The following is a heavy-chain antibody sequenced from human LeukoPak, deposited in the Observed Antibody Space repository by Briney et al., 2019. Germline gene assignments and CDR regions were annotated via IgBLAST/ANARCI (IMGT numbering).Heavy chain of an antibody. CDR3: ARRIAAAGTGGYYFDY. J-gene: IGHJ4*02. CDR1: CGPISSYY. V-gene: IGHV4-59*08. D-gene: IGHD6-13*01. Sequence: SETLSLTCTVSCGPISSYYWSWIRQPPGKGLEWIGYIYYSGSTNYNPSLKSRVTISVDTSKNQFSLKLSSVTAADTAVYYCARRIAAAGTGGYYFDYWGQGTLVTVSS. CDR2: IYYSGST.